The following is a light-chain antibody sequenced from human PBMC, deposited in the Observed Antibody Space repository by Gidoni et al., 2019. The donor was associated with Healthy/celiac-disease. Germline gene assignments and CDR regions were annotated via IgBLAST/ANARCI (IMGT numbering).Light chain of an antibody. J-gene: IGKJ2*01. V-gene: IGKV4-1*01. CDR3: QQYYSTPPT. CDR1: QSVLYSSNNKNY. CDR2: WAT. Sequence: DIVMSQSPDSLAVSLGERATINCKSSQSVLYSSNNKNYLAWYQQKPGQPPKLLISWATTRESGVPDRFSGSGSGTDFTLTISSLQAEDVAVYYCQQYYSTPPTFXQXTKLEIE.